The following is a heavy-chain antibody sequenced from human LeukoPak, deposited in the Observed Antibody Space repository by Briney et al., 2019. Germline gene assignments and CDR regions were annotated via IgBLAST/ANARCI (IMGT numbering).Heavy chain of an antibody. CDR3: AKATLPWDIVVVPAAMDY. J-gene: IGHJ4*02. D-gene: IGHD2-2*01. Sequence: GGSLRLSCAASGFTVSSNDMNWVRQAPGKGLEWVSVIYSGGNTYYADSVKRRFTISRDNSKNTLYLQMNSLRPEDTAAYYCAKATLPWDIVVVPAAMDYWGQGTLVTVSS. CDR2: IYSGGNT. V-gene: IGHV3-66*01. CDR1: GFTVSSND.